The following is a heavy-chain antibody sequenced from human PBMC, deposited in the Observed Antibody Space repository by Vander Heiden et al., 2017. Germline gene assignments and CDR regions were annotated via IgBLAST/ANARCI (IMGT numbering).Heavy chain of an antibody. CDR2: ISGSYGNT. J-gene: IGHJ4*02. CDR1: GFTFSTYV. D-gene: IGHD6-19*01. V-gene: IGHV3-23*01. CDR3: ATGGAWLQPHFDN. Sequence: EVQLLKSGGGLVPPGGSLRLSCVASGFTFSTYVMTWVRQAPGKGLAWVSTISGSYGNTYYADSVMGRFTISRDNSNNTLSLQMNSLRADDTAVYYCATGGAWLQPHFDNWGQGTLVTVSS.